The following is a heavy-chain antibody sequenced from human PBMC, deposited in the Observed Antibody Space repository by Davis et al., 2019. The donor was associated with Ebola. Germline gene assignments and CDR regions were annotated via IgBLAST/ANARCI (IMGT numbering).Heavy chain of an antibody. V-gene: IGHV3-30*04. CDR2: ISYDGSNK. Sequence: PGGSLRLSCAAFGFTFSSYTMHWVRQAPGKGLEWVAVISYDGSNKYYADSVKGRFTISRDNSKNTLYLQMNSLRAEDTAVYYCARGWGRMTTVTTSAYWGQGTLVTVSS. J-gene: IGHJ4*02. CDR1: GFTFSSYT. CDR3: ARGWGRMTTVTTSAY. D-gene: IGHD4-17*01.